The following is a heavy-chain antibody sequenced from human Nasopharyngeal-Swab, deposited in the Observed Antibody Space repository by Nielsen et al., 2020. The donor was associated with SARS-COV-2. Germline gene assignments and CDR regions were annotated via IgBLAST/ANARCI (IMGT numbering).Heavy chain of an antibody. Sequence: GGSLRLSCAASGFIFSDSAIHWVRQASGKGLEWVGRIRSKGNSYATAYAASVKGRFTISRDDSKNTAYLQMNSLITEDTAVYYCTRCGGSCYTGKDYRGQGTLVTVSS. CDR2: IRSKGNSYAT. V-gene: IGHV3-73*01. J-gene: IGHJ4*02. CDR3: TRCGGSCYTGKDY. CDR1: GFIFSDSA. D-gene: IGHD2-15*01.